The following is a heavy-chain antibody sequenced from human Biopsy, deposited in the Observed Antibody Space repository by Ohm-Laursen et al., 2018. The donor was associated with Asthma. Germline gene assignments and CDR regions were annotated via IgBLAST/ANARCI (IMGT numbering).Heavy chain of an antibody. D-gene: IGHD3-9*01. J-gene: IGHJ3*01. CDR2: VNTGNGDT. V-gene: IGHV1-3*04. Sequence: ASVKVSCKASGYNFISFAIHWVRQAPGQRLERMGWVNTGNGDTKYSQKFQGRVTITRDTSASTAYMELRSPRSEDTATYYCARTYYDFLTGQVKDVFGVWGQGTEVTVSS. CDR3: ARTYYDFLTGQVKDVFGV. CDR1: GYNFISFA.